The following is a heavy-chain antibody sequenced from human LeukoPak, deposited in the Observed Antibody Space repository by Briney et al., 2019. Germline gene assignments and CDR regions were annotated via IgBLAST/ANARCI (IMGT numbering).Heavy chain of an antibody. CDR1: GFTFSSYA. CDR2: ISGSGGRT. D-gene: IGHD1-26*01. CDR3: AKGARWELPLDY. V-gene: IGHV3-23*01. J-gene: IGHJ4*02. Sequence: GRTLRLSCAAAGFTFSSYAISLVRQAQGKGQQWVSAISGSGGRTYYADSVKSRFIISRDNSMDTLYMQMNSLRADDTDVYYCAKGARWELPLDYWGQGTLVTVSS.